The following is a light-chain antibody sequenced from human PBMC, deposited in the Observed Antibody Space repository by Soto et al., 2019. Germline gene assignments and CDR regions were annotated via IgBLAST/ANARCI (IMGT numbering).Light chain of an antibody. J-gene: IGKJ1*01. V-gene: IGKV3-20*01. CDR2: DAS. CDR3: QQCGSLPGT. CDR1: QSVSNNY. Sequence: EIVLTQSPGTLSLSPVERATLSCRASQSVSNNYLAWYQQKPGQAPRRLIYDASSRATGIPDRFSGSGSGTDFTLTINRLEPEDFAVYYCQQCGSLPGTFGQGTKVDIK.